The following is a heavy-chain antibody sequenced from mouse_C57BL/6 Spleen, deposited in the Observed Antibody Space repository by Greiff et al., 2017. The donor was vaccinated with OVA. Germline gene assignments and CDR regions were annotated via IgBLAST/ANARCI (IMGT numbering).Heavy chain of an antibody. J-gene: IGHJ3*01. Sequence: EVQLVESGPELVKPGASVKISCKASGYSFTGYYMNWVKQSPEKSLEWIGEINPSTGGTTYNQKFKAKATLTVDKSSSTAYMQLKSLTSEDSAVYYCARSGYSTFAYWGQGTLVTVSA. CDR2: INPSTGGT. V-gene: IGHV1-42*01. D-gene: IGHD2-5*01. CDR3: ARSGYSTFAY. CDR1: GYSFTGYY.